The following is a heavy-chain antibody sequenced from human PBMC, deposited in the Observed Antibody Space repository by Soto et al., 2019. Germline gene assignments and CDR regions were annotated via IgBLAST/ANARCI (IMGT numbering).Heavy chain of an antibody. D-gene: IGHD6-25*01. Sequence: QVQLVESGGGVVQPGRSLRLSCAASGFTFRSYGMHWVRQAPGKGLEWVAVISYDGSNKYYADSVKGRFTISRDNSKNTLYLQMNSLRAEDTAVYYCAKDNGGSSAYFDYWGQGTLVTVSS. CDR2: ISYDGSNK. CDR3: AKDNGGSSAYFDY. CDR1: GFTFRSYG. V-gene: IGHV3-30*18. J-gene: IGHJ4*02.